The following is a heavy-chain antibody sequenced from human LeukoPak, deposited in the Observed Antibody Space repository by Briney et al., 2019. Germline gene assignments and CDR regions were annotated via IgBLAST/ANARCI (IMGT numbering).Heavy chain of an antibody. Sequence: ASVNVSCKASGYTFTGYYMHWVRQAPGQGLEWMGRINPNSGGTNYAQKFQGRVTMTRDTSISTAYMELSRLRSDDTAVYYCASSSGYSDAFDIWGQGTMVTVSS. J-gene: IGHJ3*02. CDR1: GYTFTGYY. V-gene: IGHV1-2*06. CDR2: INPNSGGT. CDR3: ASSSGYSDAFDI. D-gene: IGHD3-3*01.